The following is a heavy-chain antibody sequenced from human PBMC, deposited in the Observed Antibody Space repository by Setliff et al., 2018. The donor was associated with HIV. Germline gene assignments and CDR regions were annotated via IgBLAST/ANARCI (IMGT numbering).Heavy chain of an antibody. Sequence: PSETLSLTCDFSGSSITTTYFWAWIRLPPGKGLEWVGSHYHDGTSFYNPSLKSRVTVSLDTSKNQFSLRLQSVTAADTAVYYCARVVGGYCSSTSCYGGWFDPWGQGTLVTVSS. CDR1: GSSITTTYF. V-gene: IGHV4-38-2*01. D-gene: IGHD2-2*01. J-gene: IGHJ5*02. CDR3: ARVVGGYCSSTSCYGGWFDP. CDR2: HYHDGTS.